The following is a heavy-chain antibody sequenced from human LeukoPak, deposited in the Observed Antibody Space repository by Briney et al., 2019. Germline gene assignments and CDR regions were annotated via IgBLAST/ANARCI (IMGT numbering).Heavy chain of an antibody. Sequence: PGGSLRLSCAASGFTLSSCAMSWVRQAPGKGLEWVSAISESGDATYYADSVRGRFTISRDNSKNTLYLQMSRLRVDDTAIYYCAKDRDYWGQGTLVTVSS. CDR2: ISESGDAT. J-gene: IGHJ4*02. CDR3: AKDRDY. CDR1: GFTLSSCA. V-gene: IGHV3-23*01.